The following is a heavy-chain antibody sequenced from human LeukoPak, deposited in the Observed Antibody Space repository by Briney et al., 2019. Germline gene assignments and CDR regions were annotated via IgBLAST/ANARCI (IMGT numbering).Heavy chain of an antibody. CDR2: ISGSSTYT. V-gene: IGHV3-11*05. CDR1: GFTFSDYY. CDR3: ARDRGGILTGYDY. Sequence: GSLRLSCAASGFTFSDYYMTWIRQAPGKGLEWVSYISGSSTYTKYADSVKGRFTISRDNAKSSLYLQMNSLRAEDTAVYYCARDRGGILTGYDYWGQGTLVTVS. J-gene: IGHJ4*02. D-gene: IGHD3-9*01.